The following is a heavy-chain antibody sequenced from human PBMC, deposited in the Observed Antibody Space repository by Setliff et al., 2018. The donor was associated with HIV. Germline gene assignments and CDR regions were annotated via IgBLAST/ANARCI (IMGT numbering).Heavy chain of an antibody. CDR1: GGSFSGYH. CDR3: ARGHPIVPTGLVSFYFDH. V-gene: IGHV4-34*01. CDR2: IDHSGST. Sequence: SETLSLTCAVYGGSFSGYHWSWIRQSPGKGLEWIGEIDHSGSTYDNPSLKSQVTISVDTSKNQFSLKLSPGSAADTAVYYCARGHPIVPTGLVSFYFDHWGQGTLVTVSS. J-gene: IGHJ4*02. D-gene: IGHD2-2*01.